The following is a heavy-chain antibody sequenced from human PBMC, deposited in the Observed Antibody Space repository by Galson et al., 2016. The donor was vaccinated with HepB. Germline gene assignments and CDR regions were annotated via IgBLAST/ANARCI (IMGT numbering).Heavy chain of an antibody. V-gene: IGHV3-48*04. D-gene: IGHD2-21*02. CDR3: ARDPYCGGDCNSPRYFDL. Sequence: SLRLSCAASGFTFSLYSMYWVRQAPGKGLDWVAYISTGGTTKYYADSVKGRFTISRDNAKNLLYLQMNSLRVEDTAVYYCARDPYCGGDCNSPRYFDLWGRGTLVTVSS. CDR2: ISTGGTTK. J-gene: IGHJ2*01. CDR1: GFTFSLYS.